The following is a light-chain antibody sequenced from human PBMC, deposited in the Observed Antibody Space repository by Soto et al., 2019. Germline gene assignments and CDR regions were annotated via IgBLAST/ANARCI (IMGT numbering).Light chain of an antibody. CDR3: QQYGSSGT. J-gene: IGKJ1*01. V-gene: IGKV3-20*01. Sequence: VLTQSPATLSLSPGERATLSCRASQSVSSNLAWYQQRPGQAPRLLIYGASNRATGIPARFSGSGSGTDFTLTISRLEPEDFAVYYCQQYGSSGTFGQGTKVDIK. CDR1: QSVSSN. CDR2: GAS.